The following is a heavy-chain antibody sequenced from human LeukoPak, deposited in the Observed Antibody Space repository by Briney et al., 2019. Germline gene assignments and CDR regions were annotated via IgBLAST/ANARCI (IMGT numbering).Heavy chain of an antibody. CDR3: AKDDAWLQYGN. CDR1: GFTFNSYG. CDR2: ISGSGGST. D-gene: IGHD5-24*01. Sequence: GGTLRPSCAASGFTFNSYGMNWVRQAPGKGLEWVSAISGSGGSTYYADSVKGRFTISRDNSKGTVYLQMNSLRPEDTAVYYCAKDDAWLQYGNWGRGTLVTVSS. J-gene: IGHJ4*02. V-gene: IGHV3-23*01.